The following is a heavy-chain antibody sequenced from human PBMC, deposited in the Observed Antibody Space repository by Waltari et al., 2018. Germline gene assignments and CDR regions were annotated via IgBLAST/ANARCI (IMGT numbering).Heavy chain of an antibody. V-gene: IGHV1-8*03. J-gene: IGHJ4*02. CDR2: MNSNSGNT. CDR1: AYTFTSSH. Sequence: VQLVDSETELSKPCASVTGSGKASAYTFTSSHSNWVRQATGQGLEWMGWMNSNSGNTGYAQKFQGRVTITRNTSISTAYMELISLRSEDTAVYYCVVSTADYWGQGTLVTVSS. CDR3: VVSTADY.